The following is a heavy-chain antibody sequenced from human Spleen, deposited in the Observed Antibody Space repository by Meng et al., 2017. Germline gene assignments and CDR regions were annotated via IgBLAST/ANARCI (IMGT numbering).Heavy chain of an antibody. D-gene: IGHD3-9*01. CDR3: AKPSYFDWLLSC. CDR2: ISWDGGST. V-gene: IGHV3-43*01. CDR1: GFTFDDYT. Sequence: GESLKISCAASGFTFDDYTMHWVRQAPGKGLEWVSLISWDGGSTYYADSVKGRFTISRDNSKNSLYLQMNSLRTEDTALYYCAKPSYFDWLLSCWGQGTLVTVSS. J-gene: IGHJ4*02.